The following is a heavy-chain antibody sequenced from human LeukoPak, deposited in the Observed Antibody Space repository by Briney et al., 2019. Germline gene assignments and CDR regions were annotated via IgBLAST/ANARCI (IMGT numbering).Heavy chain of an antibody. CDR1: GGSFSGNF. D-gene: IGHD1-26*01. Sequence: PSETLSLTCAVYGGSFSGNFWSWVRQPPGKGLEWIGEINHRGNTNYNPSPKSRVTISVDTSKDQFSLKLSSVTAADTAVYYCGRVPESVGINYFDSWGQGTQVTVSS. CDR3: GRVPESVGINYFDS. J-gene: IGHJ4*02. CDR2: INHRGNT. V-gene: IGHV4-34*01.